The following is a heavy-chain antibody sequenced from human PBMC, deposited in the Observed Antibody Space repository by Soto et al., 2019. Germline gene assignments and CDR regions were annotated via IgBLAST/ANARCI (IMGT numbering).Heavy chain of an antibody. Sequence: MRHSCAASGCTGSSYYMSWVRQAPGKGLEWVSVIYSGVSTYYADSVKGRFTISRDNSKNTLYLQMNSLRAEDTAVYYCAREARYGDYVKYYFDYWGQGTLVTVSS. V-gene: IGHV3-66*01. CDR3: AREARYGDYVKYYFDY. J-gene: IGHJ4*02. CDR2: IYSGVST. CDR1: GCTGSSYY. D-gene: IGHD4-17*01.